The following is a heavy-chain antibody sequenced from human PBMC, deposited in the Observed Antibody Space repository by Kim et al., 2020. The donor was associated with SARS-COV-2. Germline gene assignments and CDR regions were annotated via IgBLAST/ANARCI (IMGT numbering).Heavy chain of an antibody. J-gene: IGHJ6*03. CDR1: GGSFSGYY. CDR2: INHSGST. CDR3: ARGRYGEITIFGVVPGHYYVDV. D-gene: IGHD3-3*01. V-gene: IGHV4-34*01. Sequence: SETLSLTCAVYGGSFSGYYWSWIRQPPGKGLEWIGEINHSGSTNYNPSLKSRVTISVDTSKNQFSLKLSSVTAADTAVYYCARGRYGEITIFGVVPGHYYVDVWGKGTTVTVSS.